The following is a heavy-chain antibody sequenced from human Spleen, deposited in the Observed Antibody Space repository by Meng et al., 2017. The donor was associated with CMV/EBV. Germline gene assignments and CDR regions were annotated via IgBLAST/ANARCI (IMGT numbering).Heavy chain of an antibody. CDR3: ARDESIGQCSNTSCSPNWFDP. CDR2: INPNSGGT. V-gene: IGHV1-2*02. J-gene: IGHJ5*02. D-gene: IGHD2-2*01. CDR1: GFTFTGYH. Sequence: ASVKVSCKTSGFTFTGYHMHWVRQAPGQGLEWMGWINPNSGGTTFAQKFQGRVSMTRDTSITTVYMELSRLASDDTAVYYCARDESIGQCSNTSCSPNWFDPRGRGTLVTVSS.